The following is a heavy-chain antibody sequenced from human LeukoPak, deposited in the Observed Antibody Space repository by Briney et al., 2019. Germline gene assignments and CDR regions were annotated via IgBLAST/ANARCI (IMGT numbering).Heavy chain of an antibody. J-gene: IGHJ4*02. CDR1: GFTFSSYS. CDR2: ISSSSYI. D-gene: IGHD1-26*01. V-gene: IGHV3-21*01. CDR3: AKEDSGTRSFDY. Sequence: PGGSLRLSCAASGFTFSSYSMNWVRQAPGKGLEWVSSISSSSYIYYADSVKGRFTISRDNAKNSLYLQMNSLRAEDTAVYYCAKEDSGTRSFDYWGQGTLVTVSS.